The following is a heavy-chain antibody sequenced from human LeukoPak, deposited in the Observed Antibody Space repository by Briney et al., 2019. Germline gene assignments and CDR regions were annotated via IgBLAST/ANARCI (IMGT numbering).Heavy chain of an antibody. J-gene: IGHJ4*02. CDR1: GFTVSSNY. CDR2: IYSGGST. CDR3: ARETYYDFWSGYYTAN. Sequence: GGSLRLSCAASGFTVSSNYMSWVRQAPGKGLEWVSVIYSGGSTYYADSVKGRFTISRDNSKNTLYLQMNSLRAEDTAVYYCARETYYDFWSGYYTANWGQGTLVTVSS. V-gene: IGHV3-66*01. D-gene: IGHD3-3*01.